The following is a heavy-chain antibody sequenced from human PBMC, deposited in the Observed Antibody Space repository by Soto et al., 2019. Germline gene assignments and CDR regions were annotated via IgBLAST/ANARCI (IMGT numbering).Heavy chain of an antibody. J-gene: IGHJ3*02. D-gene: IGHD2-15*01. Sequence: EVQLLESGGGLVQPGGSLRLSCAASGFSFSTYAMSWVRQAPGKGLEWVSTISGNGGSTYYAASLKGRFTFSRDNSKNMLYVQMNSLRAEDTAVYYCAKDRGYCSGGSCYTAIIDAFDIWGQGTMVTVSS. CDR1: GFSFSTYA. CDR3: AKDRGYCSGGSCYTAIIDAFDI. V-gene: IGHV3-23*01. CDR2: ISGNGGST.